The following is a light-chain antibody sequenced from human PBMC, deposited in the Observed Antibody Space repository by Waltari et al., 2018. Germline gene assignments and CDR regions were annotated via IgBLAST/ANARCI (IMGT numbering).Light chain of an antibody. CDR1: QSINNY. CDR2: AAS. Sequence: DIQMTQSPSSLSASVGDRVSITCRASQSINNYLNWYQQKPGTAPKLLIYAASRLESGVPSRFSVSGSGTDYTLTISGLQPEDFATYYCHQSYSSHSFGQGTKLGVK. J-gene: IGKJ2*03. CDR3: HQSYSSHS. V-gene: IGKV1-39*01.